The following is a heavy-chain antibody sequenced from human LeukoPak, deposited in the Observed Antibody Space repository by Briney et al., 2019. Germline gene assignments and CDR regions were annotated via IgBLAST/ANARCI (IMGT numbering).Heavy chain of an antibody. Sequence: PSETLSLTCAVYGGSFSGYYWSWIRLPPGKGLEWIGEINHSGSTNYNPSLKSRVTISVDTSKNQFSLKLSSVTAADTAVYYCARGLKDWLFHQYYFDYWGQGTLVTVSS. CDR2: INHSGST. V-gene: IGHV4-34*01. CDR1: GGSFSGYY. D-gene: IGHD3/OR15-3a*01. J-gene: IGHJ4*02. CDR3: ARGLKDWLFHQYYFDY.